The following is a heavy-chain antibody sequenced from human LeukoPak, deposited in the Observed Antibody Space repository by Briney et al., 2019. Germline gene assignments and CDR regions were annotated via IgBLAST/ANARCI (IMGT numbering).Heavy chain of an antibody. CDR1: GFTFSSYW. V-gene: IGHV3-74*01. D-gene: IGHD3-9*01. J-gene: IGHJ6*03. Sequence: GGSLRLSCAASGFTFSSYWMHWVRQAPGKGLVWVSHIKTDGSSTNYAESVKGRFTISRDNSKNTLYLQMNSLRAEDTGVYYCAKDVNDILTGYYYYYYYYYMDVWGKGTTVTISS. CDR2: IKTDGSST. CDR3: AKDVNDILTGYYYYYYYYYMDV.